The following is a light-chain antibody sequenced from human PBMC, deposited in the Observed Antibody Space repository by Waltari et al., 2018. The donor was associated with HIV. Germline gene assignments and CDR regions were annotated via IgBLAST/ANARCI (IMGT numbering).Light chain of an antibody. CDR3: CSYADKYTWV. Sequence: QSALTQPRSVSGSPGQSVTISCTGTSSDVGDYNYVSWDQQHPGKAPKLMIFDVNKRPSGVPDRFSGSKSGNTASLTISGLQAEDEADYYCCSYADKYTWVFGGGTKLTVL. CDR2: DVN. CDR1: SSDVGDYNY. V-gene: IGLV2-11*01. J-gene: IGLJ3*02.